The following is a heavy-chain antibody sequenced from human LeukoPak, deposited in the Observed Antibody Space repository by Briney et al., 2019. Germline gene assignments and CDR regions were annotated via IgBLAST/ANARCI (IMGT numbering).Heavy chain of an antibody. CDR3: ARDVRDYDILTGYYWFDP. CDR1: GGTFSSYA. J-gene: IGHJ5*02. V-gene: IGHV1-69*04. D-gene: IGHD3-9*01. CDR2: IIPILGIA. Sequence: ASVKVSCKASGGTFSSYAISWVRQAPGQGLEWMGRIIPILGIANYAQKFQGRVTITADKSTSTAYMELSSLRSEDTAVYYCARDVRDYDILTGYYWFDPWGQGTLVTVSS.